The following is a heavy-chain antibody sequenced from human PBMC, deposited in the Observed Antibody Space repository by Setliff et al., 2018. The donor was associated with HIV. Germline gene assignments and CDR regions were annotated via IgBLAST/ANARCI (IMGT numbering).Heavy chain of an antibody. D-gene: IGHD2-15*01. CDR3: ARFPLLHKNAFDI. J-gene: IGHJ3*02. CDR2: IIHSGGT. V-gene: IGHV4-34*12. Sequence: SETLSLTCAVYGGSFSGYYWTWIRQPPGRGLEWIGEIIHSGGTNYNRSLKSRVTISVDTSRNQFSLNLGSVTAADTAVYYCARFPLLHKNAFDIWGQGTMVTVS. CDR1: GGSFSGYY.